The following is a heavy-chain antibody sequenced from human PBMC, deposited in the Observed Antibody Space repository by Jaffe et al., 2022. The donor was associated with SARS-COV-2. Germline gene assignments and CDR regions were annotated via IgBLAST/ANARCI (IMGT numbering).Heavy chain of an antibody. Sequence: EVQLVESGGGLVQPGGSLRLSCAASGFTFGDYWMSWVRQAPGKGPEWVATINPDGSERFYVDSVKGRFTISRDTAKNSLFLQMNSLRAEDTAVYYCSRYFDVFTGYCRLDYWGQGTLVTVSS. CDR2: INPDGSER. D-gene: IGHD3-9*01. V-gene: IGHV3-7*01. CDR1: GFTFGDYW. CDR3: SRYFDVFTGYCRLDY. J-gene: IGHJ4*02.